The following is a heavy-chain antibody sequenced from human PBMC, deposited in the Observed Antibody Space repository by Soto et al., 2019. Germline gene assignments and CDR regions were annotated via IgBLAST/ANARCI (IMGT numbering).Heavy chain of an antibody. V-gene: IGHV1-8*01. J-gene: IGHJ4*01. CDR3: ARNKWATCGFDH. Sequence: QVQLLQSGAEVKKPGASVRVSCKASGYTCTNYDINWMRPAGGQGLEWLGWMNPISGQTGYAQKCQGRVTMTRDTSTSTAYVDLSGLTYEDSAGYYCARNKWATCGFDHWGHGTLVPVSS. D-gene: IGHD1-26*01. CDR2: MNPISGQT. CDR1: GYTCTNYD.